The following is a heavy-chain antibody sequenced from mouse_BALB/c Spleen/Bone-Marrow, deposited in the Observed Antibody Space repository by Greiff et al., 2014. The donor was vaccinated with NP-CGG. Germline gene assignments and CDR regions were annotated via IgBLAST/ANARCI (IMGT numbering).Heavy chain of an antibody. D-gene: IGHD2-13*01. Sequence: QVQLQQSGAELVRPGTSVKVSCKASGYVFTNYLIERVKQRPGQGLEWIGVINPGSGGTNYNEKFKGKATLTADKSSSTAYMQLSSLTSDDSAVYFCARRDYSFAYWGQGTLVTVSA. CDR3: ARRDYSFAY. CDR2: INPGSGGT. CDR1: GYVFTNYL. V-gene: IGHV1-54*01. J-gene: IGHJ3*01.